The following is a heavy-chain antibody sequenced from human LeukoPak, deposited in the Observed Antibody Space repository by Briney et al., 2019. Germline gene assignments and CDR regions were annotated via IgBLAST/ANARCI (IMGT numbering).Heavy chain of an antibody. CDR2: ISPNSGDT. CDR1: GYTFTSYY. CDR3: ARGVYYGSGSYSDF. V-gene: IGHV1-2*02. Sequence: GASVKVSCKASGYTFTSYYMHWVRQAPGQGLEWMGWISPNSGDTNYSQKFQDRVTITRDTSITTTYMELSRLRSDDTAVYYCARGVYYGSGSYSDFWGQGTLVTVSS. J-gene: IGHJ4*02. D-gene: IGHD3-10*01.